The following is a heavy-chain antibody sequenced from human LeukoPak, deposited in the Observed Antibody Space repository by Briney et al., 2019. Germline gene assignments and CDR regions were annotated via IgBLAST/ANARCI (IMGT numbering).Heavy chain of an antibody. V-gene: IGHV4-4*07. CDR2: IYTSGST. Sequence: GSLRLSCAASGFTFSSYSMNWVRQAPGKGLEWIGRIYTSGSTNYNPSLKSRVTMSVDTSKNQFSLKLSSVTAADTAVYYCARDEEGALDYWGQGTLVTVSS. D-gene: IGHD1-26*01. CDR3: ARDEEGALDY. CDR1: GFTFSSYS. J-gene: IGHJ4*02.